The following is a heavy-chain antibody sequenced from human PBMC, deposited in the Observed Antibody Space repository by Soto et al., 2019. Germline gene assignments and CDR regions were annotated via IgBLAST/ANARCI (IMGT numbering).Heavy chain of an antibody. CDR3: ARPRHDYGDYRNWFDP. J-gene: IGHJ5*02. D-gene: IGHD4-17*01. CDR1: GGTFSSYA. Sequence: SVKVSCKASGGTFSSYAISWVRQAPGQGLEWMGGIIPIFGTANYAQKFQGRVTITADKSTSTAYMELSSLRSEDTAVYYCARPRHDYGDYRNWFDPWGQGTLVTVLL. CDR2: IIPIFGTA. V-gene: IGHV1-69*06.